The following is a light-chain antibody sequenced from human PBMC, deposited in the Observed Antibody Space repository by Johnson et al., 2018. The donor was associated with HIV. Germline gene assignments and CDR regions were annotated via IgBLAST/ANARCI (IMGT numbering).Light chain of an antibody. J-gene: IGLJ1*01. CDR3: GTWDSSLRVGF. Sequence: QSVLTQPPSVSAAPGQKVTISCSGSSSNIGNNYVSWYQQLPGTAPKLLIYDNNKRPSGIPDRFSGSKSGTSATLGITGLQTGDEADYYCGTWDSSLRVGFFATGAKVTVL. V-gene: IGLV1-51*01. CDR2: DNN. CDR1: SSNIGNNY.